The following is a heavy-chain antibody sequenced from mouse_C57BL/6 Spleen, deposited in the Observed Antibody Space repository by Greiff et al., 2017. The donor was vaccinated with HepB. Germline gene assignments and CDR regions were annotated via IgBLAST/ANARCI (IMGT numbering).Heavy chain of an antibody. CDR2: ISGGGGNT. CDR3: ARRGVTTSDYAMDY. V-gene: IGHV5-9*01. Sequence: EVKLVESGGGLVKPGGSLKLSCAASGFTFSSYTMSWVRQTPEKRLEWVATISGGGGNTYYPDSVKGRFTISRDNAKNTLYLQMSSLRSEDTALYYCARRGVTTSDYAMDYWGQGTSVTVSS. D-gene: IGHD2-1*01. CDR1: GFTFSSYT. J-gene: IGHJ4*01.